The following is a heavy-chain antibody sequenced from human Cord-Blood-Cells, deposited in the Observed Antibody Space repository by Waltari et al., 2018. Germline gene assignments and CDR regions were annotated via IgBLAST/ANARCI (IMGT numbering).Heavy chain of an antibody. J-gene: IGHJ4*02. Sequence: QVQLQESGPGLVKPSQTLSLTCTVSGGSISSGDYYWSWIRQPPGKGLEWIGYIYYSGRHDSNPSLKGRVTISVGTSKNQFSLKLGSVTAADTAVYYCARAGEQLLYYFDYWGQGTLVTVSS. CDR3: ARAGEQLLYYFDY. CDR2: IYYSGRH. CDR1: GGSISSGDYY. D-gene: IGHD2-2*01. V-gene: IGHV4-30-4*08.